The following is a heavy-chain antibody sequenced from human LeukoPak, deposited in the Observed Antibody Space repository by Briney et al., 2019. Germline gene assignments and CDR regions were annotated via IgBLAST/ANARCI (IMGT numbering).Heavy chain of an antibody. CDR3: AREITMIVLDAFDI. J-gene: IGHJ3*02. CDR2: IYYSGST. V-gene: IGHV4-39*07. D-gene: IGHD3-22*01. CDR1: GGSISSSSNY. Sequence: SETLSLTCTVSGGSISSSSNYWGWIRQPPGKGLEWIGTIYYSGSTYYNPSLQSRVTISVDTSKNQFSLKLSSVTAADTAVYYCAREITMIVLDAFDIWGQGTMVSVSS.